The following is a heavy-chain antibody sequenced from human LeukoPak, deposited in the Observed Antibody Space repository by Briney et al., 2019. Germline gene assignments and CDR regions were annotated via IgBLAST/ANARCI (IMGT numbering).Heavy chain of an antibody. V-gene: IGHV1-8*02. D-gene: IGHD2-21*02. J-gene: IGHJ5*02. CDR2: MNPNSGNT. CDR1: GYTFTNYD. CDR3: ARGLREGVVVTAIEDWFDP. Sequence: ASVKVSCKASGYTFTNYDINWVRQATGQGLEWMGWMNPNSGNTGYAQKFQGRVTMTRNTSISTAYMELSSLRSEDTAVYYCARGLREGVVVTAIEDWFDPWGQGTLVTVSS.